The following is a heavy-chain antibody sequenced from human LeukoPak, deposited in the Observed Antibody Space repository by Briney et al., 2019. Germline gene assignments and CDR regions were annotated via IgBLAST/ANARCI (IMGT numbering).Heavy chain of an antibody. J-gene: IGHJ6*03. V-gene: IGHV4-59*01. D-gene: IGHD3-22*01. CDR2: VYDNGDT. Sequence: SETLSLTCTVSGGSISGYLWTWIRQPPGKGLEWIGYVYDNGDTRYHPSFSGRVSISVDVSKNQFSLKLTSVLAADTADYFCARQSDYDVDTSRYMDVWGKGTTVTVSS. CDR1: GGSISGYL. CDR3: ARQSDYDVDTSRYMDV.